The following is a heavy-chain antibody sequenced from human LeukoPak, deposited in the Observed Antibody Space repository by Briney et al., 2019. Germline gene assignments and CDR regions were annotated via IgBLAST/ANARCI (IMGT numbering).Heavy chain of an antibody. J-gene: IGHJ4*02. Sequence: SETLSLTCAVYGGSFSAYYWSWIRQPPEKGLEWIGEINHSGSTNYNPSLKSRVTISLDTSKNQFSLKLSSVTAADTAVYYCARGRKYTSGYRVTELGSGYSDYWGQGTLVTVSS. D-gene: IGHD5-18*01. CDR2: INHSGST. CDR3: ARGRKYTSGYRVTELGSGYSDY. V-gene: IGHV4-34*01. CDR1: GGSFSAYY.